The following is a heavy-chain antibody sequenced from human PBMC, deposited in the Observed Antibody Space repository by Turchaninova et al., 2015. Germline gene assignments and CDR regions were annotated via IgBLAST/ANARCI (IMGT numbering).Heavy chain of an antibody. D-gene: IGHD3-3*01. CDR1: EIPFRSHS. CDR3: ARALVWRGYHYFGY. J-gene: IGHJ4*02. V-gene: IGHV3-72*01. CDR2: TRNKAKSYTT. Sequence: SVATLEIPFRSHSMDVVRKAPGKGLEWIGRTRNKAKSYTTEYAASVEGRFTISRDASKNSLYLQMNSLKTEDTAVYYCARALVWRGYHYFGYWGQGTLVTVSS.